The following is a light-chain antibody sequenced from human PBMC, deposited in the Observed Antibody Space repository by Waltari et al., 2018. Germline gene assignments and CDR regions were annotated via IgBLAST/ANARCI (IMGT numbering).Light chain of an antibody. J-gene: IGLJ2*01. CDR1: SSAVGGYNY. CDR3: SSYTSSSTVV. V-gene: IGLV2-14*03. Sequence: QSALTQPASVSGSPGQSITISCTGTSSAVGGYNYVPWYQQHPARAPKLMIYNVSNRPSGGSNRFSGSKSGNTASLTISGLQAEDEADYYCSSYTSSSTVVFGGGTKLTVL. CDR2: NVS.